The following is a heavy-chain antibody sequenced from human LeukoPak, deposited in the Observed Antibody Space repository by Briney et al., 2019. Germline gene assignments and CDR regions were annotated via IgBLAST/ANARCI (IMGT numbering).Heavy chain of an antibody. Sequence: SETLSLTCTVSGGSISSSSYYWGWIRQPPGKGLEWIGEINHSESTNWVGEINHSESTNYNPSLKSRVTISVDTSKNQFSLKVTSVTAADTAVYYCARARGAEAIDYWGQGTRVTVSS. D-gene: IGHD6-25*01. V-gene: IGHV4-39*07. CDR2: ESTNWVGEINHSEST. J-gene: IGHJ4*02. CDR1: GGSISSSSYY. CDR3: ARARGAEAIDY.